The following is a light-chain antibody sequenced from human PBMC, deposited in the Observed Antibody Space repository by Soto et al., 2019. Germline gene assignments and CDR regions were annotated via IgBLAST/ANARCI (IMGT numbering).Light chain of an antibody. Sequence: QSVLTQPASVSGSPGQSITISCTGASGDFGDYNYVSWYQQHPGKAPQLLIYGVTNRPSGVSNRFSGSKSGNTASLTISGLQADDDAEYYCNSYTNTNTLPVFGTGTKVTVL. V-gene: IGLV2-14*03. CDR1: SGDFGDYNY. CDR2: GVT. J-gene: IGLJ1*01. CDR3: NSYTNTNTLPV.